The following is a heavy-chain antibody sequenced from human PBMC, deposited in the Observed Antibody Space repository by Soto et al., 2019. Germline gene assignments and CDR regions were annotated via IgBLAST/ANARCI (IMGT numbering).Heavy chain of an antibody. CDR1: GYTFTSYY. CDR2: IYPSEGST. Sequence: ASVKVSCKTFGYTFTSYYMHWVRQAPGQGLEWMGIIYPSEGSTSYPQKFQGRVTMTRDTSTNTVYMELSSLRSEDTAVYYCATPAYDSSGYYFLNDSPHWG. CDR3: ATPAYDSSGYYFLNDSPH. D-gene: IGHD3-22*01. V-gene: IGHV1-46*01. J-gene: IGHJ1*01.